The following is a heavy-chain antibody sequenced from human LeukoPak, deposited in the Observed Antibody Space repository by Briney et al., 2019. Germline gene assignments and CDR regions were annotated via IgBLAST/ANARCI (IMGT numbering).Heavy chain of an antibody. CDR3: ARGTGYSSGWYGDY. J-gene: IGHJ4*02. CDR1: GYTFTGYY. Sequence: ASVKVSCKASGYTFTGYYMHWVRQAPGQGLEWMGWINPNSGGTNYAQKFQGRVTMTRDTSISIAYMELSRLRSDDTAVYYCARGTGYSSGWYGDYWGQGTLVTVSS. D-gene: IGHD6-19*01. V-gene: IGHV1-2*02. CDR2: INPNSGGT.